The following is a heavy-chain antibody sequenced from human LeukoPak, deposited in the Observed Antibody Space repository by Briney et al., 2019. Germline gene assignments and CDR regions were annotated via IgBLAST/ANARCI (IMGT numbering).Heavy chain of an antibody. Sequence: SETLSLTCAVYGGSFSGYYWSWIRQPPGKGLEWIGEINHSGSTNNNPSLKSRVTISVDTSKNQFSLKLSSVTAADTAVYYCARAWYYYDSSGYYPFDYWGQGTLVTASS. CDR3: ARAWYYYDSSGYYPFDY. CDR1: GGSFSGYY. J-gene: IGHJ4*02. CDR2: INHSGST. V-gene: IGHV4-34*01. D-gene: IGHD3-22*01.